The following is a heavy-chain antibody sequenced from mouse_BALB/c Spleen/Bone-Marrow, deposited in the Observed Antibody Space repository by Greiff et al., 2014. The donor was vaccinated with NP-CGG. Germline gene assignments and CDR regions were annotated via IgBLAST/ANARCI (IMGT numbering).Heavy chain of an antibody. CDR3: ASDSSGGILAMDY. Sequence: EVKLVESGPSLVKPSQTLSLTCSVTGDSITSGYWNWIRKFPGNKLEYMGYISYSGSTYYNPSLSSRISISRDTSKNHYYLQLNSVTTEGTATYYWASDSSGGILAMDYWGQGTSVTVSS. CDR2: ISYSGST. CDR1: GDSITSGY. V-gene: IGHV3-8*02. J-gene: IGHJ4*01. D-gene: IGHD3-2*01.